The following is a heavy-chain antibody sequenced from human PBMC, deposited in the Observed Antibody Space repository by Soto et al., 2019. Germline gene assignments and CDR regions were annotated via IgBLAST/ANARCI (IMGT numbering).Heavy chain of an antibody. Sequence: LSLTCAASGFTFSSYAMSWVRQAPGKGLEWVSAISGSGGSTYYADSVKGRFTISRDNSKNTLYLQMNSLRAEDTAVYYCAKDPHGCSSTSCYILDYWGQGTLVTVSS. CDR1: GFTFSSYA. D-gene: IGHD2-2*02. CDR2: ISGSGGST. CDR3: AKDPHGCSSTSCYILDY. V-gene: IGHV3-23*01. J-gene: IGHJ4*02.